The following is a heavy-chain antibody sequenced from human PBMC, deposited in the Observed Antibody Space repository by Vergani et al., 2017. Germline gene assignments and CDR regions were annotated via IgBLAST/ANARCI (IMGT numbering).Heavy chain of an antibody. D-gene: IGHD5-18*01. J-gene: IGHJ4*02. Sequence: EVQLVESGGGLVPPVRSLRLSCAASGFSFGDYAMTWVRQAPGKGLEWVAFIRNKAYGGTTEYAASVKGRFTISRDDSKRLAYLQLSGLKTEDTAVYFCSRGRGYSCGYSDYWGQGTLVTVSS. CDR1: GFSFGDYA. V-gene: IGHV3-49*04. CDR2: IRNKAYGGTT. CDR3: SRGRGYSCGYSDY.